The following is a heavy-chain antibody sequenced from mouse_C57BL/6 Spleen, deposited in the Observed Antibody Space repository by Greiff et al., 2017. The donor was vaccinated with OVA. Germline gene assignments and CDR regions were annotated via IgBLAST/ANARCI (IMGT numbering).Heavy chain of an antibody. J-gene: IGHJ2*01. Sequence: QVHVKQPGAELVMPGASVKLSCKASGYTFTSYWMHWVKQRPGQGLEWIGEIDPSDSYTNYNQKFKGKSTLTVDKSSSTAYMQLSSLTSEDSAVYYCARYYYGKGGYYFDYWGQGTTLTVSS. V-gene: IGHV1-69*01. D-gene: IGHD2-1*01. CDR2: IDPSDSYT. CDR1: GYTFTSYW. CDR3: ARYYYGKGGYYFDY.